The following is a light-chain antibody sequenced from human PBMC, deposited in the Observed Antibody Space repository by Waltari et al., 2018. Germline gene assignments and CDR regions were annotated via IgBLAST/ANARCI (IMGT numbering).Light chain of an antibody. Sequence: QSVLTQPPSASGTPGQRVTISCSGSSSNIGSNPVNWSQQLPGTAPSLLIYGDNRRPSGVPDRFSGSKSGTSASLAISGLQSEDEVDFYCAVWDNSLNGVVFGGGTKLTVL. J-gene: IGLJ2*01. CDR3: AVWDNSLNGVV. CDR2: GDN. V-gene: IGLV1-44*01. CDR1: SSNIGSNP.